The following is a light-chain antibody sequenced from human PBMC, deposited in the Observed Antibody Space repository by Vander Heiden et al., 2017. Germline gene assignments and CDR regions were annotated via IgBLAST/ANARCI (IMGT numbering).Light chain of an antibody. CDR1: QSVSSSY. CDR3: QQYGSSPPIT. V-gene: IGKV3-20*01. J-gene: IGKJ5*01. CDR2: GAS. Sequence: EIVLTQPPGTLSLSPGERATLSCRASQSVSSSYLAWYQQKPGQAPRLLIYGASSRATGIPDRFSGSGSGTDFTLTISRLEPEDFAVYYCQQYGSSPPITFGHGTRLEIK.